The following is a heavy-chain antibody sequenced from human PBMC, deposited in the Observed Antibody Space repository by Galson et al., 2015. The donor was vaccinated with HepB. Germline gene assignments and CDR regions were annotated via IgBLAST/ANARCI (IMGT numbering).Heavy chain of an antibody. CDR1: GFAVSTNY. V-gene: IGHV3-53*01. D-gene: IGHD6-6*01. J-gene: IGHJ4*02. CDR3: VASRAY. Sequence: SLRLSCAASGFAVSTNYMSWVRQTPGKGLEWVSVMYISGTTYYADSVKGRFTTSRELSKNTLYLHMNNLRVEDSAIYYCVASRAYWGQGTPVSVS. CDR2: MYISGTT.